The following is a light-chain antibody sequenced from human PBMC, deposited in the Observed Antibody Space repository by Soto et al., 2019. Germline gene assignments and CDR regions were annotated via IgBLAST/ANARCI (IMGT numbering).Light chain of an antibody. CDR3: QQYNSYPYT. J-gene: IGKJ2*01. CDR2: KAS. CDR1: QSISSW. V-gene: IGKV1-5*03. Sequence: DIQMTQSPSTLSASVGDRVTITCRASQSISSWLAWYQQKPGKAPKLLIYKASSLESGVPSRFSGSGSGTEFSLTISSLQPDDFATYYCQQYNSYPYTFGQGTKLEIK.